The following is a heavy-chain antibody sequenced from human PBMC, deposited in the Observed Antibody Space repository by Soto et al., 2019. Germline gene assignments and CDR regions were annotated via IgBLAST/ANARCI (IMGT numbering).Heavy chain of an antibody. D-gene: IGHD1-7*01. Sequence: QVQLQESGPGLVKPSETLSLTCTVSGGSISSYYWSWIRQPPGKGLEWIGYIYYSGSTNYNPSLKSRLTISVDTSKNQFSMKLSSVTAADTAVYYCARLIITGTTFDYWGQGTLVTVSS. CDR2: IYYSGST. CDR3: ARLIITGTTFDY. CDR1: GGSISSYY. V-gene: IGHV4-59*08. J-gene: IGHJ4*02.